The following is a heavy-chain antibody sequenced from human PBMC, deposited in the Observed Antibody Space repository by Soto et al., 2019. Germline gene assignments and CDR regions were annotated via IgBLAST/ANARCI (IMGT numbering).Heavy chain of an antibody. CDR1: GGSVSSGSYY. D-gene: IGHD1-1*01. J-gene: IGHJ4*02. V-gene: IGHV4-61*01. Sequence: PSETLSLTCTVSGGSVSSGSYYWSWIRQPPGKGLEWIGYISYSGSTNYNPSLKSRVTISVDTSKNQFSLKLSSVTAADTAVYYCARRYGYSFDYWGQGTLVTVSS. CDR3: ARRYGYSFDY. CDR2: ISYSGST.